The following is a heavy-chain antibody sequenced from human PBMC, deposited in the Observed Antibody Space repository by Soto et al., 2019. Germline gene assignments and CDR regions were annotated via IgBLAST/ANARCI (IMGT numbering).Heavy chain of an antibody. D-gene: IGHD6-19*01. CDR1: GFTFSSYG. CDR3: AVPYSSGWYGAGYFDY. J-gene: IGHJ4*02. Sequence: GGSLRLSCAASGFTFSSYGMHWVRQAPGKGLEWVAVISYDGSNKYYADSVKGRFTISRDNSKNTLYLQMNSLRAEDTAVYYCAVPYSSGWYGAGYFDYWGQGTLVTVSS. V-gene: IGHV3-30*03. CDR2: ISYDGSNK.